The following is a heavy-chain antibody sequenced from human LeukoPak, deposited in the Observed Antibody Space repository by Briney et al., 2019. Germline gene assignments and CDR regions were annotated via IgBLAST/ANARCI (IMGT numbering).Heavy chain of an antibody. J-gene: IGHJ3*01. CDR2: ISSSGSTI. V-gene: IGHV3-48*03. D-gene: IGHD1-26*01. CDR3: ARENRRYSGITAERAFDV. Sequence: GGSLRLSCAASGFTFSSYEMNWVRQAPGKGLEWVSYISSSGSTIYYADSVKGRFTISRDNAKNSLYLQMNSMRAEDTAVYYCARENRRYSGITAERAFDVWGQGTMVTVSS. CDR1: GFTFSSYE.